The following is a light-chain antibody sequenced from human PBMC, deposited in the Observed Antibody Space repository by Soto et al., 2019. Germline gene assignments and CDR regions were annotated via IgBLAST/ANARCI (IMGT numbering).Light chain of an antibody. J-gene: IGKJ1*01. CDR1: QSVSSY. CDR2: DAS. V-gene: IGKV3-20*01. Sequence: EIVLTQSPATLSLSPGERATLSCRASQSVSSYLAWYQQKPGQAPRLLIYDASSRATGIPDRFSGSGSGTDFTLTISRLEPEDFAVYYCQQYGSSYPWTFGQGTKVDIK. CDR3: QQYGSSYPWT.